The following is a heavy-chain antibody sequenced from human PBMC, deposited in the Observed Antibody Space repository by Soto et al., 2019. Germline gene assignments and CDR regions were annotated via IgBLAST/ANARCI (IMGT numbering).Heavy chain of an antibody. CDR2: IIPIFGTA. J-gene: IGHJ6*02. CDR1: GGTFSSYA. D-gene: IGHD2-2*02. V-gene: IGHV1-69*12. CDR3: AREGRDIVLVPAAIHYYYYYGMDV. Sequence: QVQLVQSGAEVKKPGSSVKVSCKASGGTFSSYAISWVRQAPGQGLEWMGGIIPIFGTANYAQKFQGRVKITADESTSTAYMELSSLRSEDTAVYYCAREGRDIVLVPAAIHYYYYYGMDVWGQGTTVTVSS.